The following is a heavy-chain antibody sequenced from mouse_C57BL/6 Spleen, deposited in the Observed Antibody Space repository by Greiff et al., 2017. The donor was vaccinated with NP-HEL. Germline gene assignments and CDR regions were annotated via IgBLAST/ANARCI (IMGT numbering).Heavy chain of an antibody. V-gene: IGHV2-2*01. D-gene: IGHD4-1*01. Sequence: QVQLQQSGPGLVQPSQSLSITCTVSGFSLTSYGVHWVRQSPGKGLEWLGVIWSGGGTDYNAAFISRLSISKDNSKSQVFFKMNSLQADDTAIYYCAKTGYYAMDYWGQGTSVTVSS. CDR3: AKTGYYAMDY. CDR2: IWSGGGT. J-gene: IGHJ4*01. CDR1: GFSLTSYG.